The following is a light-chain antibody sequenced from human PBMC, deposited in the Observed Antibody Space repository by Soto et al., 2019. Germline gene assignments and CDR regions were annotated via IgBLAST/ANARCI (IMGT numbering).Light chain of an antibody. CDR3: QQLFTYPPT. CDR1: QGIINY. J-gene: IGKJ3*01. CDR2: GAS. Sequence: IQLTQSPSSLSASMGDRVTITCRASQGIINYLAWYQQKPGKAPKLLIYGASTLQGGDPSRFSGSGSATDFTLSVSSLQPEDLATYYCQQLFTYPPTFGPGTKEDIK. V-gene: IGKV1-9*01.